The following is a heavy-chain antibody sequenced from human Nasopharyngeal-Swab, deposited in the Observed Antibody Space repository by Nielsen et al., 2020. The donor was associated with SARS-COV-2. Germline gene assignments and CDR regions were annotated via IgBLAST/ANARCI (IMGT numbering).Heavy chain of an antibody. V-gene: IGHV6-1*01. Sequence: SETLSLTCAISGDSVSSNSAAWNWIRQSPSRGLEWLGRTYYRPKWYNDYAVSVKSRITINPDTSKNQFSLQLNSVTPEDTAVYYCAREGPGYDYYDSSGYQSTSDAFDIWGQGTMVTVSS. J-gene: IGHJ3*02. CDR1: GDSVSSNSAA. D-gene: IGHD3-22*01. CDR3: AREGPGYDYYDSSGYQSTSDAFDI. CDR2: TYYRPKWYN.